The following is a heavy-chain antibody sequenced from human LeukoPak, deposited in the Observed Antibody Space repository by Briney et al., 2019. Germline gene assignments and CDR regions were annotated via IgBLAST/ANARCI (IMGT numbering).Heavy chain of an antibody. J-gene: IGHJ5*02. CDR2: IIPIFGTA. CDR3: ARDQGPYYYDSSGYFP. CDR1: GGTFSSYA. V-gene: IGHV1-69*06. D-gene: IGHD3-22*01. Sequence: SVKVSCKSSGGTFSSYAISWVRQAPGQGLEWMGGIIPIFGTANYAQKFQGRVTITADKSTSTAYMELSSLRSEDTAVYYCARDQGPYYYDSSGYFPWGQGTLVTVSS.